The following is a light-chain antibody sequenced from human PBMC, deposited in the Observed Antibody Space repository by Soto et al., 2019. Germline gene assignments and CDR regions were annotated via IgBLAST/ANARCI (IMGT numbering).Light chain of an antibody. J-gene: IGKJ5*01. Sequence: VLTQSPGTLSLSPGERATLSCRASQSVSSNLAWYQQKPGQAPSLLIYGASNRATGIPARFSGSGSGTDFTLTISSLEPEDFAVYYCQQRSNWPITFGQGTRL. CDR3: QQRSNWPIT. V-gene: IGKV3-11*01. CDR1: QSVSSN. CDR2: GAS.